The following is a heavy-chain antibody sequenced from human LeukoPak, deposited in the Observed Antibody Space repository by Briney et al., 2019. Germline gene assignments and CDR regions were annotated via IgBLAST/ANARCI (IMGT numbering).Heavy chain of an antibody. CDR3: ATGRAAAISAYYYYGMDV. D-gene: IGHD2-2*02. CDR1: GYTLTELS. J-gene: IGHJ6*02. V-gene: IGHV1-24*01. Sequence: ASVKVSCKVSGYTLTELSMHWVRQAPGKGLEWMGGFDPEDGETIYAQKFQGRVTMTEDTSTDTAYTELSSLRSEDTAVYYCATGRAAAISAYYYYGMDVWGQGTTVTVSS. CDR2: FDPEDGET.